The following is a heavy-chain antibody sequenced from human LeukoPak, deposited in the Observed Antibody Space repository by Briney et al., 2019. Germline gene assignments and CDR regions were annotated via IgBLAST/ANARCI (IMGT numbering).Heavy chain of an antibody. D-gene: IGHD3-22*01. Sequence: EASVRVSCKASGHTFTSYYMHWVRQAPGQGLEWMGIINPSGGSTSYAQKFQGRVTMTRDTSTSTVYMELSSLRSEDTAVYYCTRLRGYYYGSSGYYFDYWGQGTLVTVSS. CDR1: GHTFTSYY. V-gene: IGHV1-46*03. CDR2: INPSGGST. J-gene: IGHJ4*02. CDR3: TRLRGYYYGSSGYYFDY.